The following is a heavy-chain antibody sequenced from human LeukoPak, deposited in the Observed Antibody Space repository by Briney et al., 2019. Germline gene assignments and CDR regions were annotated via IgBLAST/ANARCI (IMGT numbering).Heavy chain of an antibody. CDR2: IIPILDIA. CDR1: GGTFSSYA. Sequence: GASVKVSCKASGGTFSSYAISWVRQAPGQGLEWMGKIIPILDIANYAQKFQGRVTITADKSTTTAYMELSSLRSEDTAVYYCARGIAAAGKFDYWGQGTLVTVSS. V-gene: IGHV1-69*04. D-gene: IGHD6-13*01. CDR3: ARGIAAAGKFDY. J-gene: IGHJ4*02.